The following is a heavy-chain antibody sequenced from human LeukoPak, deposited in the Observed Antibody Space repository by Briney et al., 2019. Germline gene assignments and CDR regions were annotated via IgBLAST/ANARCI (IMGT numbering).Heavy chain of an antibody. Sequence: GGSLRLSCAASGFTFSTFAMIWVRQPPGKGLEWVSVIDNDGNTYYADSVKGRFTISRDNSKNTVYLQIYSLRAEDTAVYYCAREFFGGRRSGPGSFDYWGQGTLVTVSS. D-gene: IGHD3-16*01. CDR1: GFTFSTFA. J-gene: IGHJ4*02. V-gene: IGHV3-66*01. CDR3: AREFFGGRRSGPGSFDY. CDR2: IDNDGNT.